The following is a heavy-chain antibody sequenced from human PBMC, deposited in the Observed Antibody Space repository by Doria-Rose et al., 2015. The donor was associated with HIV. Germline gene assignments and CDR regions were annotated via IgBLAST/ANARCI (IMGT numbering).Heavy chain of an antibody. CDR1: GYTLTRYA. CDR2: INVDNGNT. J-gene: IGHJ4*02. CDR3: AKDRVRVVQAATTLGF. D-gene: IGHD2-2*01. V-gene: IGHV1-3*01. Sequence: QVQLVQSGAEVKKPGASVRVSCKASGYTLTRYAMHWVRQAPGQRPEWMGWINVDNGNTEYSQKFQGRLTITRDTSASTAYMELSSLTSDDTAVYYCAKDRVRVVQAATTLGFWGQGTLVTVSS.